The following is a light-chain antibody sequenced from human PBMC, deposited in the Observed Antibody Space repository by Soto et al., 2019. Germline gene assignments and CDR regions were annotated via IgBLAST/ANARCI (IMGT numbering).Light chain of an antibody. J-gene: IGKJ1*01. Sequence: EIVLTQSPATLSLSPGERATLSCRASQSVSSSLAWYQQKPGQAPRLLIYDTSNRATGIPARFSGSGSGTDFTLTISSLEPADFAVYYCQQRRNWPRTFGQGTKVEIK. CDR2: DTS. V-gene: IGKV3-11*01. CDR3: QQRRNWPRT. CDR1: QSVSSS.